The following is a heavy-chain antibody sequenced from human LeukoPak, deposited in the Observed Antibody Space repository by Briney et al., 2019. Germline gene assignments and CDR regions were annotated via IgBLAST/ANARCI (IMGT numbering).Heavy chain of an antibody. CDR2: ISYDGSNK. V-gene: IGHV3-30*04. D-gene: IGHD3-16*02. CDR3: ARDLGMITFGGVFVLYY. Sequence: GGSLRLSCAASGFTFSSYAMHWVRQAPGKGLEWVAVISYDGSNKYYADSVKGRFTISRDNSKNTLYLQMNSLRAEDTAVYYCARDLGMITFGGVFVLYYWGQGTLVTVSS. J-gene: IGHJ4*02. CDR1: GFTFSSYA.